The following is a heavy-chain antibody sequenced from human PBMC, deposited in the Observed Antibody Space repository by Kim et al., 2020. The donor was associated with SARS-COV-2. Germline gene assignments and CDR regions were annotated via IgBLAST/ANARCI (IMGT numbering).Heavy chain of an antibody. CDR3: AKWLRDYYYGMDV. CDR1: GFIFSSYA. Sequence: GGSLRLSCAASGFIFSSYAMNWVRQAPGKGLEWVSSISGSGGSTFYTDSVKGRFTISRDNSKNTLYLQMNSLRAEDTAVYYCAKWLRDYYYGMDVWGQGTPVTVSS. CDR2: ISGSGGST. V-gene: IGHV3-23*01. D-gene: IGHD6-19*01. J-gene: IGHJ6*02.